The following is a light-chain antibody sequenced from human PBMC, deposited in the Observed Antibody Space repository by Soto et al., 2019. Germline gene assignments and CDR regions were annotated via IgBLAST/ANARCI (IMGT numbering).Light chain of an antibody. CDR3: ESWDSNTRV. Sequence: QLVLTQPSSASASLGSSVSLTCTLSSGHSFYVIAWNQQQPGTAPRYLMKLEGSGNYNKGSGVPERFSGSSSGADRYLTISNLQSEDEGDYYCESWDSNTRVFGGGTKLTVL. V-gene: IGLV4-60*03. CDR2: LEGSGNY. J-gene: IGLJ3*02. CDR1: SGHSFYV.